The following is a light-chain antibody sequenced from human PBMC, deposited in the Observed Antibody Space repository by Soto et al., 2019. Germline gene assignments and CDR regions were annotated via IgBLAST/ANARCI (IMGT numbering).Light chain of an antibody. CDR1: DSDVGSHNL. Sequence: QSALTQPASVSASPGQSITSSCTRTDSDVGSHNLVSWYQLHPGKAPKLMIYEVTKRPSGVTNRFSGSKSGNTASLTIAGLQADDEADYSCCSYAVSTPYLFGNGTKVTVL. V-gene: IGLV2-23*02. CDR2: EVT. CDR3: CSYAVSTPYL. J-gene: IGLJ1*01.